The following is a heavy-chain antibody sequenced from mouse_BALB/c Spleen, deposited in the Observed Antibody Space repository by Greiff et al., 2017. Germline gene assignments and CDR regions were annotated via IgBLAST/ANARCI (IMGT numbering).Heavy chain of an antibody. CDR3: ARDKPGRGYAMDY. J-gene: IGHJ4*01. CDR1: GFTFTDYY. V-gene: IGHV7-3*02. Sequence: EVQRVESGGGLVQPGGSLRLSCATSGFTFTDYYMSWVRQPPGKALEWLGFIRNKANGYTTEYSASVKGRFTISRDNSQSILYLQMNTLRAEDSATYYCARDKPGRGYAMDYWGQGTSVTVSS. CDR2: IRNKANGYTT.